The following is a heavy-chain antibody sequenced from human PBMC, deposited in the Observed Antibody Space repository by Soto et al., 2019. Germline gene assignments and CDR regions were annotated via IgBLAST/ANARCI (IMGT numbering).Heavy chain of an antibody. CDR3: ARRWELHLYYGMDV. CDR2: ISYDGSNK. Sequence: GGSLRLSWAASGFTFSSYAMHWVRQAPGKGLEWVAVISYDGSNKYYADSVKGRFPISRDNSKNTLYLQMNSLRAEDTAVYYCARRWELHLYYGMDVWGQGTTVTVSS. D-gene: IGHD1-26*01. J-gene: IGHJ6*02. V-gene: IGHV3-30-3*01. CDR1: GFTFSSYA.